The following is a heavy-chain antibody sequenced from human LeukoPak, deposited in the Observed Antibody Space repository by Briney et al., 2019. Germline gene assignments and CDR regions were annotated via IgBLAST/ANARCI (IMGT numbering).Heavy chain of an antibody. CDR2: ISSDGDST. D-gene: IGHD4-17*01. CDR1: GFTFSNYG. J-gene: IGHJ4*02. CDR3: ARSEQQDFGDYEFDY. Sequence: GRSLRLSCAASGFTFSNYGMHWVRQAPGKGLEYVSAISSDGDSTYYANSVKGRFTISRDNSKNTLYLQMGSLRAEDMAVYYCARSEQQDFGDYEFDYWGQGTLVTVSS. V-gene: IGHV3-64*01.